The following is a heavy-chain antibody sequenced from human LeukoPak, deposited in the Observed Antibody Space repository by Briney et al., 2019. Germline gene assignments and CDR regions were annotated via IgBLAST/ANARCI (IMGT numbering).Heavy chain of an antibody. Sequence: ASVKGSCKVSGYTLTELSMHWVRQAPGKGLEWMGGFDPEDGETIYAQKFQGRVTMTEDTSTDTAYMELSSLRSEDTAVYYCASSGYCSSTSCFNLHNWFDPWGQGTLVTVSS. J-gene: IGHJ5*02. V-gene: IGHV1-24*01. CDR1: GYTLTELS. CDR3: ASSGYCSSTSCFNLHNWFDP. CDR2: FDPEDGET. D-gene: IGHD2-2*01.